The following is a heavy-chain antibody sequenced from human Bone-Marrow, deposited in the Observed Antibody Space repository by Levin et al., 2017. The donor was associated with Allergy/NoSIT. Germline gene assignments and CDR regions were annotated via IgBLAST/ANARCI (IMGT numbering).Heavy chain of an antibody. J-gene: IGHJ4*02. V-gene: IGHV3-15*01. CDR1: GFTFKNAW. CDR3: TTDLPPPLAQIDH. Sequence: GGSLRLSCAASGFTFKNAWMSWVRQAPGKGLEWVGRVRSTSDGGTIEYAAPVKGRVAISRDDSENTLYLLLNSLTTEDTAVYYCTTDLPPPLAQIDHWGQGTLVTVSS. CDR2: VRSTSDGGTI.